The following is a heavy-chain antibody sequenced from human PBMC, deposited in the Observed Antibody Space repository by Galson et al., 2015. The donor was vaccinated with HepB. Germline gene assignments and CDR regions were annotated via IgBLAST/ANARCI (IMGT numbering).Heavy chain of an antibody. D-gene: IGHD2-2*02. CDR2: INAGNGNT. V-gene: IGHV1-3*01. CDR3: ASGQYCSSTSCYTGWGLYGMDV. Sequence: SVKVSCKASGYTFTSYAMHWVRQAPGQRLEWVGWINAGNGNTKYSQKFQGRVTITRDTSASTAYMELSSLRSEDTAVYYCASGQYCSSTSCYTGWGLYGMDVWGQGTTVTVSS. CDR1: GYTFTSYA. J-gene: IGHJ6*02.